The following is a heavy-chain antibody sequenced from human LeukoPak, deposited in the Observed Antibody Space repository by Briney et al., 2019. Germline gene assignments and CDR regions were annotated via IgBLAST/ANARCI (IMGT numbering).Heavy chain of an antibody. D-gene: IGHD1-26*01. Sequence: GGSLRLSCAASGFPFSIYAMTWVRQAPGKGLEWVSTLSDTSSMIYYADSVKGRFTISRDNSKNTVYLQMNSLRVDDTAVYYCVKDGGIYPAWYFDCWGQGTLVTVSS. V-gene: IGHV3-23*01. J-gene: IGHJ4*02. CDR1: GFPFSIYA. CDR3: VKDGGIYPAWYFDC. CDR2: LSDTSSMI.